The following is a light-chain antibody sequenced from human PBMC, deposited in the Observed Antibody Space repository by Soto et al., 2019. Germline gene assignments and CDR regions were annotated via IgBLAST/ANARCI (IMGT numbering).Light chain of an antibody. Sequence: EIVLTQSPGTLSLSPGERATLSCRASQSVDSRYLAWYQQKPGQAPRLLIYGISSRATGIPDRFSGSGSGTDFTLTISRLEPEDFAVYYCQHYGRSPRTFGQGTQVEIK. CDR2: GIS. V-gene: IGKV3-20*01. J-gene: IGKJ1*01. CDR3: QHYGRSPRT. CDR1: QSVDSRY.